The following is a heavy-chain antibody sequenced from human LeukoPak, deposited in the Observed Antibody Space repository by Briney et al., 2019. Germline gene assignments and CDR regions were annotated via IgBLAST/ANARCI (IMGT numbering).Heavy chain of an antibody. J-gene: IGHJ6*02. CDR1: GGTFSRYA. CDR2: IIPIFGTA. V-gene: IGHV1-69*13. CDR3: ARSALSSRDYYNGMDV. Sequence: ASVKVSCKASGGTFSRYAISWVRQAPGQGLEWMGGIIPIFGTANYAQKFQGRVTITADESTSTAYMELSSLRSEDTAVYYCARSALSSRDYYNGMDVWGQGTTVTVSS. D-gene: IGHD6-19*01.